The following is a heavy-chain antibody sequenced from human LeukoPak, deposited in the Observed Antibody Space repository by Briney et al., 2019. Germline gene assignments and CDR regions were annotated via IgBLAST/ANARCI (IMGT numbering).Heavy chain of an antibody. CDR1: GFTFSSYP. J-gene: IGHJ4*01. V-gene: IGHV3-23*01. Sequence: GGPLTLSCAPSGFTFSSYPMSWVRHAPGKALELVSAISGSGGSTYYAASAKGRFTISRDNSKSTLYLQMNSLRAEDTAVYYCAKDWVGIAAAGDEFDYWGHGTLVTVSS. D-gene: IGHD6-13*01. CDR3: AKDWVGIAAAGDEFDY. CDR2: ISGSGGST.